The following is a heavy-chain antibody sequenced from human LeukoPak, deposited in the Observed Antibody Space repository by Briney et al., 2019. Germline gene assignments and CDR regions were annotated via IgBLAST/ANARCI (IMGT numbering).Heavy chain of an antibody. D-gene: IGHD3-22*01. CDR2: INPSGGST. CDR3: ARDISYYDSSGYYYYYGMDV. V-gene: IGHV1-46*01. J-gene: IGHJ6*02. CDR1: GYTFTSYY. Sequence: ASVKVSCKASGYTFTSYYMHWVRQAPGRGLEWMGIINPSGGSTSYAQKFQGGVTMTRDTSTSTVYMELSSLRSEDTAVYYCARDISYYDSSGYYYYYGMDVWGQGTTVTVSS.